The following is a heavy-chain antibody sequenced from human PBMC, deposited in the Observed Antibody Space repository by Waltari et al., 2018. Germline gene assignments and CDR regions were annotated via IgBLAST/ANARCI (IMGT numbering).Heavy chain of an antibody. Sequence: EVQLLESGGGLVQPGGSLRLSCAASGFPFSSYAMTWVRQAPGKGLKWVSVIYSGGSTYYADSVKGRFTISRDNAKNTVFLQMNSLTSEDTAVYYCVKDPLDGDYFDYWGQGTLVTVSS. V-gene: IGHV3-23*03. J-gene: IGHJ4*02. CDR2: IYSGGST. D-gene: IGHD3-3*01. CDR1: GFPFSSYA. CDR3: VKDPLDGDYFDY.